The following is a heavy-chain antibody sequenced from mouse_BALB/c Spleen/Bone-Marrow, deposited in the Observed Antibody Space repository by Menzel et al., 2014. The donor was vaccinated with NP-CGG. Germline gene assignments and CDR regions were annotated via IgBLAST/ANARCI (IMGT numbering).Heavy chain of an antibody. CDR2: LWGGGIT. CDR3: AKHTGTVVGGIMDY. CDR1: GFSLTAYG. Sequence: QGQLKESGPGLGAPSQSLSITCTVSGFSLTAYGVSWFRQPPGKGLEGRGILWGGGITYYNSPLKSRLSISKDNSKSQVFLKMNGLQTDDTAMYYCAKHTGTVVGGIMDYWGQGTSVTVSS. V-gene: IGHV2-6-5*01. J-gene: IGHJ4*01. D-gene: IGHD1-1*01.